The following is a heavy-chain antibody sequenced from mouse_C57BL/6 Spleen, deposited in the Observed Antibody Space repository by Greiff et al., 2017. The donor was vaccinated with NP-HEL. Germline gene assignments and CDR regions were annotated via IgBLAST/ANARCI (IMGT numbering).Heavy chain of an antibody. CDR2: ISSGGDYI. D-gene: IGHD2-1*01. V-gene: IGHV5-9-1*02. CDR1: GFTFSSYA. Sequence: DVHLVESGEGLVKPGGSLKLSCAASGFTFSSYAMSWVRQTPEKRLEWVAYISSGGDYIYYADTVKGRFTISRDNARNTLYLQMSSLKSEDTAMYYCTRFYGNYVWFAYWGQGTLVTVSA. J-gene: IGHJ3*01. CDR3: TRFYGNYVWFAY.